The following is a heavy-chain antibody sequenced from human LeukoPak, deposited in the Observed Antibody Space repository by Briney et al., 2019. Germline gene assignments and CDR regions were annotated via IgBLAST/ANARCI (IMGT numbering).Heavy chain of an antibody. CDR1: GFTFSSYW. D-gene: IGHD5-24*01. J-gene: IGHJ4*01. CDR3: ARDSLGDGYNFDY. V-gene: IGHV3-7*01. CDR2: IKQDGSEK. Sequence: GGSLRLSCAASGFTFSSYWMSWVRQAPGKGLEWVANIKQDGSEKYYVDSVKGRFTISRDNAKNSLYLQMNSLRAEDTAVYYCARDSLGDGYNFDYWGHGTLVTVSS.